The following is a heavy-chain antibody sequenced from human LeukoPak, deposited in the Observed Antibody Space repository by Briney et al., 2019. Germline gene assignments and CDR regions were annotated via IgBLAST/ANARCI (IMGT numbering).Heavy chain of an antibody. CDR1: GGSISSGSYY. V-gene: IGHV4-61*02. J-gene: IGHJ4*02. D-gene: IGHD2-15*01. CDR2: IYTSGST. CDR3: AGRTALGYCSGGSCYSDFDY. Sequence: SQTLSLTCTVSGGSISSGSYYWSWIRQPAGKGLEWIGRIYTSGSTNYNPSPKSRFTISVGTSKNQFSLKLRSVTAADTAVYYCAGRTALGYCSGGSCYSDFDYWGQGTLVTVSS.